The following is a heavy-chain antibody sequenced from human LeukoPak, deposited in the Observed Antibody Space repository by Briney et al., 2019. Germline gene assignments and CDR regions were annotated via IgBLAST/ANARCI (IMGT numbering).Heavy chain of an antibody. Sequence: GGSLRLSCAASGFTFGSYSMNWVRQAPGKGLEWVSSISSSSSYIYYADSVKGRFTISRDNAKNSLYLQMNSLRAEDTAVYYCARSVTPRYKGAFDYWGQGTLVTVSS. D-gene: IGHD3-16*02. J-gene: IGHJ4*02. CDR2: ISSSSSYI. V-gene: IGHV3-21*01. CDR3: ARSVTPRYKGAFDY. CDR1: GFTFGSYS.